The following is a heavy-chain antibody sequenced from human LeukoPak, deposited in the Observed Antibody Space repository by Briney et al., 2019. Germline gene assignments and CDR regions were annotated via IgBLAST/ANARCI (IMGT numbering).Heavy chain of an antibody. CDR3: AKGVRLWFAFYFDY. J-gene: IGHJ4*02. CDR1: GFTLGNYA. Sequence: GGSLRLSCAASGFTLGNYAMSWVRQAPGKGLEWVSAISGNGYNTYYADSVEGRFTISSETSGNTLYLQMHSLRAEDTAVYYCAKGVRLWFAFYFDYWGQGTLVTVSS. D-gene: IGHD3-10*01. CDR2: ISGNGYNT. V-gene: IGHV3-23*01.